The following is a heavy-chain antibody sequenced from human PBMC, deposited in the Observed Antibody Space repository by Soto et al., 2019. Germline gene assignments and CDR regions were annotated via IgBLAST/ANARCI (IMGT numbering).Heavy chain of an antibody. CDR1: GFTFSISA. J-gene: IGHJ4*02. V-gene: IGHV3-30*18. Sequence: QVQLVESGGGVVQPGRSLRLSCVASGFTFSISAMHWVRQVPGNGLEWLAVVTHDGSLYPYADSVKGRFSISRDNSRKTLYLQMNSLRPEDTAVYYCVKDRSDTWSFDYWGQGTLVTVSS. CDR3: VKDRSDTWSFDY. D-gene: IGHD2-8*02. CDR2: VTHDGSLY.